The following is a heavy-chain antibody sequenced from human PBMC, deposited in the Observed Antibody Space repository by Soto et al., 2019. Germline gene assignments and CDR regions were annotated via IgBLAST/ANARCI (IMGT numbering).Heavy chain of an antibody. CDR3: ARDRAFCSCRSCFPPPDYCWYMDA. J-gene: IGHJ6*03. V-gene: IGHV4-59*01. CDR1: GVSISSSY. D-gene: IGHD2-15*01. Sequence: QVQLQESGPGLVKPSETLSLTCTVSGVSISSSYWSWIRQPPGKGLEWIGYIYNSGSTNYNPSLKGRVTISVDTSKNHVSLGLSSVTAADTGVYYCARDRAFCSCRSCFPPPDYCWYMDAWGKGTTVTVS. CDR2: IYNSGST.